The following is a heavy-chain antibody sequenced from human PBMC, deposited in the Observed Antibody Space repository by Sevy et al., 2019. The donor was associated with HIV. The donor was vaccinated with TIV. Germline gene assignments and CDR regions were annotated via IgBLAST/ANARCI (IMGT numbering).Heavy chain of an antibody. V-gene: IGHV3-23*01. J-gene: IGHJ4*02. Sequence: GGSLRLSCAAAGFIFNSHAMSWVRQAPGKGLEWVSTISGSGGYTYYADSVKGRFTISRDNCKNTVDLQMNSLRAEDTAVYYCTNRGVVTLTGFDYWGQGTLVTVSS. D-gene: IGHD7-27*01. CDR3: TNRGVVTLTGFDY. CDR2: ISGSGGYT. CDR1: GFIFNSHA.